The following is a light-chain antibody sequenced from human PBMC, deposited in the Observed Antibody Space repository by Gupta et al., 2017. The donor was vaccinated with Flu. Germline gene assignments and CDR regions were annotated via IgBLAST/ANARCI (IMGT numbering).Light chain of an antibody. CDR3: QQYDNFPLT. CDR2: DTS. J-gene: IGKJ4*01. V-gene: IGKV1-33*01. Sequence: IQMTQSPSSLSASVGDRVTIACQANQDIGNYLSWFQQRPGKPPKLLIHDTSHLETGVPSRFSGRRSGSYFTLTISSLQPEDFATYFCQQYDNFPLTFGGGTXVEIK. CDR1: QDIGNY.